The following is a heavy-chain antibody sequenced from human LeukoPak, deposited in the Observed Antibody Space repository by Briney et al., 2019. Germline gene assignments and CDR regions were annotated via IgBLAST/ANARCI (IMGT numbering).Heavy chain of an antibody. D-gene: IGHD2-21*02. CDR1: GFTFSSYA. Sequence: GGSLRLSCAASGFTFSSYAMHWARQAPGKGLEWVAVISYDGSNKYYADSVKGRFTISRDNSKNTLYLQMNSLRAEDTAVYYCAREMGPVVTATLIDYWGQGTLVTVSS. CDR3: AREMGPVVTATLIDY. CDR2: ISYDGSNK. J-gene: IGHJ4*02. V-gene: IGHV3-30*04.